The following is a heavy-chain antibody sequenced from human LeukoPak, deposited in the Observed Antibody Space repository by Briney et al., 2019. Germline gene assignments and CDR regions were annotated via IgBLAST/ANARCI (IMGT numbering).Heavy chain of an antibody. CDR1: GYTFTSYG. Sequence: GASVKVSCKASGYTFTSYGISWVRQAPGQGLEWMGWISAYNGNTNYAQKLQGRVTMTTDTSTSTAYMDLRSLRSDDTAVYYCARVRSYRGWDYYMDVWGKGTTVTVSS. CDR2: ISAYNGNT. J-gene: IGHJ6*03. D-gene: IGHD5-12*01. V-gene: IGHV1-18*01. CDR3: ARVRSYRGWDYYMDV.